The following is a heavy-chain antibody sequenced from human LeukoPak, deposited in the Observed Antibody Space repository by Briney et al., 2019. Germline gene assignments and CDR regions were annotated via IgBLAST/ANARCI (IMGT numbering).Heavy chain of an antibody. CDR1: GHTFTGYY. CDR3: AREGQQLVPGDY. Sequence: GASVKVSCKAAGHTFTGYYILLWPQAPGQGLGSMGRINANGDGTKYAQKLQGRVTMTRDTSISIAYMELCRLRSEDTVVYYCAREGQQLVPGDYCGQGTLVTVSS. J-gene: IGHJ4*02. D-gene: IGHD6-13*01. CDR2: INANGDGT. V-gene: IGHV1-2*05.